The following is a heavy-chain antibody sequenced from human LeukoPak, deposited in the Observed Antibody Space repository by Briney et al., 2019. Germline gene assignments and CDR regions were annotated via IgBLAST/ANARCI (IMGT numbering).Heavy chain of an antibody. CDR1: GGSISSQSYF. CDR2: ISSSGKT. CDR3: ARHYLAKTGCDS. D-gene: IGHD2-21*01. V-gene: IGHV4-39*01. J-gene: IGHJ4*02. Sequence: PSETLSLTCTISGGSISSQSYFWAWLRQSPGKGLEWIATISSSGKTYYSPSLKSRVTISIDTSKSQFSLQLTSVTAADTSLYFCARHYLAKTGCDSWGQGTLVTVSS.